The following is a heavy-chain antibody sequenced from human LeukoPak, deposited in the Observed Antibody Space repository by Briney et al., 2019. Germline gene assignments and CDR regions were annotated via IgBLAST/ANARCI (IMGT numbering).Heavy chain of an antibody. D-gene: IGHD1-26*01. CDR2: IIPIFGTA. V-gene: IGHV1-69*05. CDR3: ASYRQWELDP. Sequence: GASVKVSCKASGGTFSSYAISWVQQAPGQGLEWMGRIIPIFGTANYAQKFQGRVTITTDESTSTAYMELSSLRSEDTAVYYCASYRQWELDPWGQGTLVTVSS. J-gene: IGHJ5*02. CDR1: GGTFSSYA.